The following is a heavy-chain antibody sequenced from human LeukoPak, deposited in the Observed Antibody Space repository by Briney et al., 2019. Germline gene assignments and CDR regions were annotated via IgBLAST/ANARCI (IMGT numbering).Heavy chain of an antibody. CDR2: INAGNGNT. CDR3: ARGTTGYYYYGMDV. Sequence: ASVKVSCKASGYTFTSYAMHWVRQAPGQRLEWMGWINAGNGNTKYSQKFQGRVAITRDTSASTAYMELSSLGSEDTAVYYCARGTTGYYYYGMDVWGQGTTVTVSS. V-gene: IGHV1-3*01. CDR1: GYTFTSYA. D-gene: IGHD1-1*01. J-gene: IGHJ6*02.